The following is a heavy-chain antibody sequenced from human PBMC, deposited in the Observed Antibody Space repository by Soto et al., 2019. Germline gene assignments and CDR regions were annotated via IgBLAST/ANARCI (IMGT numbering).Heavy chain of an antibody. V-gene: IGHV4-61*01. CDR2: IYYSGST. J-gene: IGHJ5*02. Sequence: SSPLSLTFTFSGGSVSSGSYYWSWILQPPGKGLEWIGYIYYSGSTNYNPSLKSRVTISVDTSKNQFSLKLSSVTAADTAVYYCASLDFWSGYYVLGPFDPWGQGTLVTVSS. D-gene: IGHD3-3*01. CDR3: ASLDFWSGYYVLGPFDP. CDR1: GGSVSSGSYY.